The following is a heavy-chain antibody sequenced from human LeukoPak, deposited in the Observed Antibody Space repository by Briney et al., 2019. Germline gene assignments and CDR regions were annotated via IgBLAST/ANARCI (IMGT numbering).Heavy chain of an antibody. CDR2: ISGSGGST. J-gene: IGHJ1*01. CDR3: AKDCTQKDIVVVPAAIAMGYFQH. CDR1: GFTFSSYA. V-gene: IGHV3-23*01. D-gene: IGHD2-2*01. Sequence: GGSLRLSCAASGFTFSSYAMSWVRQAPGKGLEWVSAISGSGGSTYYADSVKGRFTISRDNSKNTLYLQMNSLRAEDTAVYYCAKDCTQKDIVVVPAAIAMGYFQHWGQGTLVTVSS.